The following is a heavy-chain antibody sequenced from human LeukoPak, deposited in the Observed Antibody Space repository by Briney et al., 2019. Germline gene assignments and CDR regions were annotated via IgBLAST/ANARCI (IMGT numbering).Heavy chain of an antibody. V-gene: IGHV4-59*01. Sequence: SGTLSLTCTVSGGSISSYYWSWIRQPPGKGLEWIGYIYYSGSTNYNPSLKSRVTISVDTSKNQFSLKLSSVTAADTAVYYCARASCDSSGFDYWGQGTLVTVSS. J-gene: IGHJ4*02. CDR2: IYYSGST. CDR1: GGSISSYY. D-gene: IGHD3-22*01. CDR3: ARASCDSSGFDY.